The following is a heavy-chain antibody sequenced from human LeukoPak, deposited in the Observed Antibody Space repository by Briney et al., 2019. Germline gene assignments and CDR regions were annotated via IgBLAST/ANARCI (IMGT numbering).Heavy chain of an antibody. CDR1: GGTFSSYA. V-gene: IGHV1-8*02. J-gene: IGHJ6*03. D-gene: IGHD1-26*01. CDR3: ARDPFYSGATLIHYYYMDV. Sequence: GSSVKVSCKASGGTFSSYAISWVRQATGQGLEWMGWMNPNSGNTGYAQKFQGRVTMTRNTSISTAYMELSSLRSEDTAVYYCARDPFYSGATLIHYYYMDVWGKGTTVTISS. CDR2: MNPNSGNT.